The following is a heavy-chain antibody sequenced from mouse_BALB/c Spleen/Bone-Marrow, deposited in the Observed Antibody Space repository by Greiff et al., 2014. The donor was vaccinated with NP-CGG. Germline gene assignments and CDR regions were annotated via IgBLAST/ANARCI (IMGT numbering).Heavy chain of an antibody. V-gene: IGHV1S29*02. Sequence: EVQLQQSGPELVKPGASVKISCKASGYTFTDYNMHWVKQSHGKSLEWIGYIYPYNGYTGYNQKFKGKATLTVDNSSSTAYMDFSTVSSQVTTVYSGASAVDPYAIDYWGQGTSLTVSS. CDR3: ASAVDPYAIDY. CDR2: IYPYNGYT. D-gene: IGHD6-1*01. CDR1: GYTFTDYN. J-gene: IGHJ2*02.